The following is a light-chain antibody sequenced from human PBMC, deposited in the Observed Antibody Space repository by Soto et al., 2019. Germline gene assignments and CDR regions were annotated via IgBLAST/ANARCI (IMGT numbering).Light chain of an antibody. Sequence: QSALTQPPSASGTPGQRVTISCSGSSSNIGSNTVNWYQQLPGTAPKLLIYSNNQRPSGVPGRFSGSKSGTSASLAISGLQSEDEADYYGAAWDDSMKGQALLGGGPQLTVL. V-gene: IGLV1-44*01. CDR2: SNN. CDR3: AAWDDSMKGQAL. CDR1: SSNIGSNT. J-gene: IGLJ2*01.